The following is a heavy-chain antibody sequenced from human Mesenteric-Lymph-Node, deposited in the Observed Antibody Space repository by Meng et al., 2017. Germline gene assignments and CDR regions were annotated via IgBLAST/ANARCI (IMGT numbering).Heavy chain of an antibody. J-gene: IGHJ4*02. CDR3: ARKNLKQQLGGFDY. D-gene: IGHD6-13*01. CDR1: GGTFSSYD. V-gene: IGHV1-69*01. Sequence: QGQLVQSGAELRKPGSSVKVSCKASGGTFSSYDISWVRQAPGQGLEWMGGIIPIFGTANYAQKFQGRVTITTDESTSTAYMELSSLRSEDTAVYYCARKNLKQQLGGFDYWGQGTLVTVSS. CDR2: IIPIFGTA.